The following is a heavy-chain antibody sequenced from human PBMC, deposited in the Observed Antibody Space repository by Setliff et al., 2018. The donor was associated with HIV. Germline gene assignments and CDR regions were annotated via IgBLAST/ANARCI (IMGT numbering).Heavy chain of an antibody. V-gene: IGHV4-61*09. D-gene: IGHD1-1*01. CDR1: GGSISSGRYY. J-gene: IGHJ4*02. Sequence: SETLSLTCTVSGGSISSGRYYWSWIRQPAGKGLEWIGHIYTSGSTNYNPSLRSRVTISVDTSKNQFSLKLSSVTAADTAVYYCARLRGLNLEPFDYWGQGTLVTVSS. CDR2: IYTSGST. CDR3: ARLRGLNLEPFDY.